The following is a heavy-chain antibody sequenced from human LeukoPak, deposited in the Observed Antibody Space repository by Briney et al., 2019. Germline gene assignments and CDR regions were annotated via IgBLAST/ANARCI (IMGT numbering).Heavy chain of an antibody. Sequence: ASVKVSCKASGYTFTNYGISWVRQAPGQGLEWMGWISAYNGDTNSAQKLQDRVTMTTDTSTSTAYMELRSLRSDDTAVYYCAVRNRSSWSPFDFWGQGTLVTVSS. D-gene: IGHD6-13*01. CDR3: AVRNRSSWSPFDF. CDR1: GYTFTNYG. CDR2: ISAYNGDT. V-gene: IGHV1-18*01. J-gene: IGHJ4*02.